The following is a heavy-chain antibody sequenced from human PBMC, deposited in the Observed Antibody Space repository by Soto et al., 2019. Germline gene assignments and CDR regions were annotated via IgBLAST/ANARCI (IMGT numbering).Heavy chain of an antibody. CDR1: GYSITSGYY. D-gene: IGHD3-22*01. J-gene: IGHJ4*02. V-gene: IGHV4-38-2*01. Sequence: SETLSLTCDVSGYSITSGYYWGWIRQPPGKGLEWLGSISYSGQMFYKSSLASRISIAVDTSKNQFSLRLTSVSAADTALYYCTRGAGAPWVRFDYWGQGSQVTVSS. CDR2: ISYSGQM. CDR3: TRGAGAPWVRFDY.